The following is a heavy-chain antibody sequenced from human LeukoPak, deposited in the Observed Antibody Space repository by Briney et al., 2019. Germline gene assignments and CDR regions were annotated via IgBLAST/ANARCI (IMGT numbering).Heavy chain of an antibody. J-gene: IGHJ4*02. CDR1: GFTFSSYS. CDR2: ISSSSSYI. D-gene: IGHD3-22*01. CDR3: ARESGYQTRGFDY. V-gene: IGHV3-21*01. Sequence: PGGSLRLPCAASGFTFSSYSMNWVRQAPGKGLEWVSSISSSSSYIYYADSVKGRFTISRDNAKNSLYLQMNSLRAEGTAVYYCARESGYQTRGFDYWGQGTLVTVSS.